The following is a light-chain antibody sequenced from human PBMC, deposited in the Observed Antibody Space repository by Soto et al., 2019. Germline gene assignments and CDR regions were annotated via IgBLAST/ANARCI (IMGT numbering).Light chain of an antibody. CDR2: DVS. V-gene: IGLV2-14*03. CDR3: NSYTVTTTPGYV. CDR1: SSDIGGYDS. Sequence: QSVLTQPASVSGSPGQSITISCTGSSSDIGGYDSVSWYQQHPGRAPKLTMYDVSNRPSGVSDRFSGSKSGNTASLTISGLQAEDEADYYCNSYTVTTTPGYVFGAGTKVTVL. J-gene: IGLJ1*01.